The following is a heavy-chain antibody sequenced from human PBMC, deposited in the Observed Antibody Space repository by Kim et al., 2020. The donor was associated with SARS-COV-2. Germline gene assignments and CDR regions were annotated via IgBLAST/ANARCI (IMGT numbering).Heavy chain of an antibody. J-gene: IGHJ6*01. Sequence: GGSLRLSCAASGFIFSTYWMNWVRQAPGKGLEWVANIKEDGSEKVYVDSVKGRFTISRDNAKNSLFLQMNSLRAEDTAVYYCARARRQLQWFGVAKTRMDVWGPGTTVTLSS. CDR3: ARARRQLQWFGVAKTRMDV. D-gene: IGHD3-10*01. CDR2: IKEDGSEK. V-gene: IGHV3-7*03. CDR1: GFIFSTYW.